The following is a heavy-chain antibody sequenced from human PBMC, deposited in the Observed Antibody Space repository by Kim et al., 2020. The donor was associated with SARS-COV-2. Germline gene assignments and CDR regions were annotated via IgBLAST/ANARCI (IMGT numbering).Heavy chain of an antibody. D-gene: IGHD2-21*02. CDR2: IDPSDSYI. V-gene: IGHV5-10-1*01. CDR1: GYTFTSFW. CDR3: TRGSGGGNSGY. Sequence: GESLKISCQGSGYTFTSFWISWVRQMPGRGLEWLGRIDPSDSYINYNPSFQGHVTISLDKSINTAYLQWSSLRASDTAIYHCTRGSGGGNSGYWGQGTLV. J-gene: IGHJ4*02.